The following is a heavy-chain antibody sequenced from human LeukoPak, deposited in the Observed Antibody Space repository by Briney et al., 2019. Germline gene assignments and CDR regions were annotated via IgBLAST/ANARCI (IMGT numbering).Heavy chain of an antibody. Sequence: PGGSLRLSCAASGFTVSSNYMSWVRQAPGKGLEWVSVIYSGGSTYYADSVKGRFTISRDNSKNTLYLQMNSLRAEDTAVYYCARVGKRITIFGVVIPNAFDIRGQGTMVTVSS. CDR1: GFTVSSNY. CDR2: IYSGGST. D-gene: IGHD3-3*01. CDR3: ARVGKRITIFGVVIPNAFDI. J-gene: IGHJ3*02. V-gene: IGHV3-53*01.